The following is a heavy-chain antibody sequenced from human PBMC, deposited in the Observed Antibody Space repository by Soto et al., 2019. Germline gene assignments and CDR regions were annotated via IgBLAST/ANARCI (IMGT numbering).Heavy chain of an antibody. Sequence: ASVKVSCKASGYTFTSYDINWVRQATGQGLEWMGWMNPNSGNTGYAQKFQGRVTMTRNTSISTAYMELSSLRSEDTAVYYCARVLYQLPPARWFDPWGQGTLVTVSS. V-gene: IGHV1-8*01. J-gene: IGHJ5*02. CDR1: GYTFTSYD. CDR2: MNPNSGNT. CDR3: ARVLYQLPPARWFDP. D-gene: IGHD2-2*01.